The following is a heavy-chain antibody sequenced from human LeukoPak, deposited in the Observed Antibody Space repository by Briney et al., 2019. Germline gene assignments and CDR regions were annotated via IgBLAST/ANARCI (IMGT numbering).Heavy chain of an antibody. V-gene: IGHV1-69*13. CDR1: GGTFSSYA. CDR2: IIPIFGTA. CDR3: ARGRARAARTDY. J-gene: IGHJ4*02. Sequence: ASVKVSCKASGGTFSSYAISWVRQAPGQGLEWMGGIIPIFGTANYAQKFQGRVTITADESTSTAYMELSSLRSEDTAVYYCARGRARAARTDYWGQGTLVTVSS. D-gene: IGHD6-13*01.